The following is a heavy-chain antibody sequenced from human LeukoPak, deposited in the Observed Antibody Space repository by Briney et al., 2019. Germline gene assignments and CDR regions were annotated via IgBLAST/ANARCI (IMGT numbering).Heavy chain of an antibody. J-gene: IGHJ5*02. CDR2: IYPSGST. V-gene: IGHV4-4*07. Sequence: PSETLSLTCTVSGGSISNYYWSWIRQPAGKGLEWIGRIYPSGSTNYNPSLTSRVTILVDKSKNQFSLNLSSVTAAATAVYYCAGEWGGGFDPWGQGTLVTVSS. CDR3: AGEWGGGFDP. D-gene: IGHD3-16*01. CDR1: GGSISNYY.